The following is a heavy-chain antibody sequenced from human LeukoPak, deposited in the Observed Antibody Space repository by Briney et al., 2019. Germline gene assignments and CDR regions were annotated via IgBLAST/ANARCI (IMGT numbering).Heavy chain of an antibody. CDR2: INHSGST. CDR3: SRGRRFTMVRGVPFDY. V-gene: IGHV4-34*01. J-gene: IGHJ4*02. Sequence: KASETLSLTCAVYGGSFSGYYWSWVRQPPGKGLEWMGEINHSGSTNYNPSLKSRVTISVDTSKNQFSLKLSSVTAADTAVYYCSRGRRFTMVRGVPFDYWGQGTLAIVSS. CDR1: GGSFSGYY. D-gene: IGHD3-10*01.